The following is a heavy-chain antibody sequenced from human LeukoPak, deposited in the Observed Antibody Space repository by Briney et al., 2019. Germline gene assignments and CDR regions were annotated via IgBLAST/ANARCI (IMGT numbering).Heavy chain of an antibody. J-gene: IGHJ4*02. Sequence: PSETLSLTCTVSGGSISSYYWSWIRQPPGKGLEWGGYIYYSGSTNYNPSLKSRVTISVDTSKNQFSLKLSSVTAADTAVYYCARGLYYSDSSGYYPSFDYWGQGTLVTVSS. CDR3: ARGLYYSDSSGYYPSFDY. D-gene: IGHD3-22*01. CDR1: GGSISSYY. CDR2: IYYSGST. V-gene: IGHV4-59*01.